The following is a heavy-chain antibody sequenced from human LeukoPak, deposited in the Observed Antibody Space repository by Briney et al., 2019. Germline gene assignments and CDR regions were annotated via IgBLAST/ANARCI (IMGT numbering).Heavy chain of an antibody. D-gene: IGHD6-19*01. V-gene: IGHV5-51*01. CDR2: IYPGDSDT. CDR3: ARTHPIAVADGGALHFDY. J-gene: IGHJ4*02. Sequence: GESLKISCKGSGYSFTSYWIGWVRQMPGKGLEWMGIIYPGDSDTRYSPSFQGQVTISADKSISTAYLQWSSLKASDTAMYYCARTHPIAVADGGALHFDYWGQGTLVAVSS. CDR1: GYSFTSYW.